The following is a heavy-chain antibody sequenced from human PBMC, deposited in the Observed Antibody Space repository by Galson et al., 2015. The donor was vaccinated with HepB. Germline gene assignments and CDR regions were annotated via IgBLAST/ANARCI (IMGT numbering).Heavy chain of an antibody. CDR3: ARDRSSYSSGWYLDY. CDR1: GYTFTSYG. CDR2: ISAYNGNT. D-gene: IGHD6-19*01. J-gene: IGHJ4*02. Sequence: SVKVSCKASGYTFTSYGISWVRQAPGQGLEWMGWISAYNGNTNYAQKLQGRVTMTTDTSTSTAYMELRSLRSDDTAVYYCARDRSSYSSGWYLDYWGQGTLVTVSS. V-gene: IGHV1-18*01.